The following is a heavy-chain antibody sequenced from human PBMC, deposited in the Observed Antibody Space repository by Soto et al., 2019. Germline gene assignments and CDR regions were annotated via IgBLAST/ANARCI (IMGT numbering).Heavy chain of an antibody. Sequence: QVQVVQSGAEVKKPGSSVKVSCKASGGTFSDYAISWVRQAPGQGLEWMGGIIPLTETPVYAETVQGRLTISADEVTSVAYMELSTLRSDDTAVYYCAIGTRSSWSCDFWGQGTLVTVSS. D-gene: IGHD6-13*01. V-gene: IGHV1-69*01. J-gene: IGHJ4*02. CDR3: AIGTRSSWSCDF. CDR2: IIPLTETP. CDR1: GGTFSDYA.